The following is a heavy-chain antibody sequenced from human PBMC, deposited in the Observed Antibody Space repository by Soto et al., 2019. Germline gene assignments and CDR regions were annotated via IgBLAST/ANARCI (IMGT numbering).Heavy chain of an antibody. CDR3: ARDNSGDFWSGYSHYYFDY. CDR2: ISAYNGNT. V-gene: IGHV1-18*01. D-gene: IGHD3-3*01. J-gene: IGHJ4*02. CDR1: GYTLTSYG. Sequence: ASVKVSCKASGYTLTSYGISWVRQAPGQGLEWMGWISAYNGNTNYAQKLQGRVTMTTDTSTTTAYMELRSLRSDDTAVYYCARDNSGDFWSGYSHYYFDYWGQGTLVTVSS.